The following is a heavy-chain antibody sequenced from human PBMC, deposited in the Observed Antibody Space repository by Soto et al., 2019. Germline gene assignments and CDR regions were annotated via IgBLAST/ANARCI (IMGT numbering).Heavy chain of an antibody. J-gene: IGHJ6*02. D-gene: IGHD3-16*01. CDR1: GGTLTISSHG. CDR2: IIAMFGTA. Sequence: ASVKVSCKASGGTLTISSHGISWVRQAPGQGLEWMGGIIAMFGTANYAQKFQGRVTITADESTSTAYMKLRSVTAADTAVYFCAKPDTVMLIYGMDVWGQGTTVT. V-gene: IGHV1-69*13. CDR3: AKPDTVMLIYGMDV.